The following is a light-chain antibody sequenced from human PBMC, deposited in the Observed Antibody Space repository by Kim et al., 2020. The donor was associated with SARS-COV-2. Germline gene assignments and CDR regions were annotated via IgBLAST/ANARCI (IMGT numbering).Light chain of an antibody. V-gene: IGKV3-20*01. CDR3: QQYGSSPLT. CDR2: GAS. CDR1: QSVSSSY. J-gene: IGKJ4*01. Sequence: SPGERATPPSRASQSVSSSYLAWYQQKPGQAPRLLIYGASSRATGIPDRFMGSGSGTDFTLTISRLEPEDFAVYYCQQYGSSPLTFGGGTKVDIK.